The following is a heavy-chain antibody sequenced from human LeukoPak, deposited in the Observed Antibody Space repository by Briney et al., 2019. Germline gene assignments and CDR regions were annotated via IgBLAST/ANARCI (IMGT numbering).Heavy chain of an antibody. Sequence: SETLSLTCTVSGGSLSSYYWSWIRQPPGKGLEWIGYVYYSGSTNYNPSLKSRVAISIDTSKNQFSLKLSSVTAADTAMYYCARVVVFGVVSSDYYYYYMDVWGKGTTVTVSS. CDR2: VYYSGST. CDR1: GGSLSSYY. V-gene: IGHV4-59*01. J-gene: IGHJ6*03. D-gene: IGHD3-3*01. CDR3: ARVVVFGVVSSDYYYYYMDV.